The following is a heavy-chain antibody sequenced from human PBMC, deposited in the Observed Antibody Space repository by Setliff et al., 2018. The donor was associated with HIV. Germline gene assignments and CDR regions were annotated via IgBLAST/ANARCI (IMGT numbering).Heavy chain of an antibody. Sequence: ASVKVSCKASGYTFSSYGISWVRQTPGQGLEWMGWISAANGKKYYAPKVHDRITLTMDISTTTAHLQLRSLRSDDTAVYFCAREVPSNTGSYYKQYWGQGTLVTVTS. V-gene: IGHV1-18*01. CDR1: GYTFSSYG. CDR2: ISAANGKK. J-gene: IGHJ4*02. CDR3: AREVPSNTGSYYKQY. D-gene: IGHD3-10*01.